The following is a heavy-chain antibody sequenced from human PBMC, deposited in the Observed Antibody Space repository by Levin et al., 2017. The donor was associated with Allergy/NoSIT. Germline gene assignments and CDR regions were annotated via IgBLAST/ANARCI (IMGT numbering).Heavy chain of an antibody. D-gene: IGHD4-17*01. CDR1: RGSISRGAYS. V-gene: IGHV4-31*03. J-gene: IGHJ4*02. CDR3: ARDSGYGVDY. CDR2: IYYTGTT. Sequence: SQTLSLTCTVSRGSISRGAYSWSWIRQHPGKGLEWIGYIYYTGTTYYNASLKSRVTISRDTSKNQFSLKLTSVTAADTAVYYCARDSGYGVDYWGQGTLVIVSS.